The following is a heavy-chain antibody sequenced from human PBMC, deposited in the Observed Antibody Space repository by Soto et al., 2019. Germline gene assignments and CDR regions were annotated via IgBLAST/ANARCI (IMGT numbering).Heavy chain of an antibody. CDR3: ASAGPGAKITGTTFVRVLDHAFDI. V-gene: IGHV1-8*01. Sequence: ASVKVSCKASGYTFTSYDINWVRQATGQGLEWMGWMNPNSGNTGYAQKFQGRVTMTRDTSTSTAYMELSSLRSDDTAVYYCASAGPGAKITGTTFVRVLDHAFDIWGQGTMVTVSS. J-gene: IGHJ3*02. CDR2: MNPNSGNT. CDR1: GYTFTSYD. D-gene: IGHD1-7*01.